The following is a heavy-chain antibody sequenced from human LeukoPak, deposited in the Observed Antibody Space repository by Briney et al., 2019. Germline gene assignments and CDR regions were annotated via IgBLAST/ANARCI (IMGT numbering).Heavy chain of an antibody. CDR3: ARHWRLLWFGVLYNWFDP. CDR1: GGSISSYY. V-gene: IGHV4-59*04. Sequence: SETLSLTCTVSGGSISSYYWSWIRQPPGKGLEWIGYIYYSGSTYYNPSLKSRVTISVDTSKNQFSLTVSSVTAADTAVYYCARHWRLLWFGVLYNWFDPWGQGTLVTVSS. J-gene: IGHJ5*02. CDR2: IYYSGST. D-gene: IGHD3-10*01.